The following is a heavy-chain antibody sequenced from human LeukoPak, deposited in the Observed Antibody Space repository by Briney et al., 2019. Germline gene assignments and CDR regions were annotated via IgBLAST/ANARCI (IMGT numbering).Heavy chain of an antibody. CDR3: ARGPTPRRMITFGGVIVKPIKYYFDY. J-gene: IGHJ4*02. CDR2: ISYDGSNK. D-gene: IGHD3-16*02. CDR1: GFTFSSYG. Sequence: GGSLRLSCAASGFTFSSYGMHWVRQAPGKGLEWVAVISYDGSNKYYADSVKGRFTISRDNSKNTLYLQMNSLRAEDTAVYYCARGPTPRRMITFGGVIVKPIKYYFDYWGQGTLVTVSS. V-gene: IGHV3-30*03.